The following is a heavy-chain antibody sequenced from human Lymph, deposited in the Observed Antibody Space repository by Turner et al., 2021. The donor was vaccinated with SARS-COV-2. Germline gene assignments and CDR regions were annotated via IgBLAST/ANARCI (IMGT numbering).Heavy chain of an antibody. D-gene: IGHD1-26*01. CDR2: IKQDVSEK. CDR3: ARMGSSSWYFDY. Sequence: EVQLVESGGGLVKPGGSLSLACAASGFTFSYYWMSWVRQAPGKGLEWVANIKQDVSEKYYVDSVKGRFTISRDNAKNSLFLQMNSLRAEDTAVYYCARMGSSSWYFDYWGQGTLVTVSS. V-gene: IGHV3-7*01. J-gene: IGHJ4*02. CDR1: GFTFSYYW.